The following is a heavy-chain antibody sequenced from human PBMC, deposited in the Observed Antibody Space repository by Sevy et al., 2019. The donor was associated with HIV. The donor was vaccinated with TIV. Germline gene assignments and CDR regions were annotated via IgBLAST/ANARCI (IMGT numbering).Heavy chain of an antibody. D-gene: IGHD3-16*01. J-gene: IGHJ6*02. CDR3: ARGRPNDFGEYVGGFYGMDV. V-gene: IGHV4-59*01. CDR2: IYYSGST. Sequence: SETLSLTCTVSGGSISSYYWSWIRQPPGKGLEWIGYIYYSGSTNYNPSLKSRVTISVDTSKNQFSLKLSSVTAADTAVYYCARGRPNDFGEYVGGFYGMDVWGQGTTVTVSS. CDR1: GGSISSYY.